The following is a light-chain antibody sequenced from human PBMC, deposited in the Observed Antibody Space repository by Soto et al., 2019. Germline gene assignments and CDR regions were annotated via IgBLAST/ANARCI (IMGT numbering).Light chain of an antibody. V-gene: IGLV1-47*01. CDR3: AAWDDSLSGPTCV. Sequence: QSVLTQPPSASGTPGQRVTISCSGSSSNVGSNYEYWYQQLPGTAPKPLIYRNNQRPSGAPDRFSGSKSGNSATLAISGLPSEDEADYYCAAWDDSLSGPTCVFGGGTKLTVL. CDR2: RNN. J-gene: IGLJ3*02. CDR1: SSNVGSNY.